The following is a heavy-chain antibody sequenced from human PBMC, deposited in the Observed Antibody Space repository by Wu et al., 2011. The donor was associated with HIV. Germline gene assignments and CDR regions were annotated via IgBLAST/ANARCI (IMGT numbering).Heavy chain of an antibody. D-gene: IGHD4-17*01. CDR1: GYTFTGYY. J-gene: IGHJ4*02. CDR3: ARGGDRGDSGDYVDFDF. V-gene: IGHV1-2*02. Sequence: QVQLVQSGAEVKKPGASVKVSCKASGYTFTGYYMHWVRQAPGQGLEWMGWINPNSGGTNYAQKFQGRVTMTRDTSISTAYMQLSRLTSDDTAVYYCARGGDRGDSGDYVDFDFWGQGTLVTVSS. CDR2: INPNSGGT.